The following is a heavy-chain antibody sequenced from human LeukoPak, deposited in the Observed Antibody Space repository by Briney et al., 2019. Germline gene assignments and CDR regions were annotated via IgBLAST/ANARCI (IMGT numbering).Heavy chain of an antibody. J-gene: IGHJ3*02. D-gene: IGHD2-21*02. Sequence: HPGGSLRLSCAASGFTFSTYAMNWVRQAPGKELESISSISGSGGETYYIDSVRGRFTISRDNSKKTLFLQMNSLRAEDTAVYYCTSHTGTGDAFRPFHIWGQGTMVTVSS. V-gene: IGHV3-23*01. CDR1: GFTFSTYA. CDR2: ISGSGGET. CDR3: TSHTGTGDAFRPFHI.